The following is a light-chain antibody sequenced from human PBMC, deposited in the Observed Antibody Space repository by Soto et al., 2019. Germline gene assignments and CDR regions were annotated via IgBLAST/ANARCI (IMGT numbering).Light chain of an antibody. Sequence: DIQMTQSPSSLSASVGDRVTITCRASQGIRNSLAWYQQKPGKVPKLLIYAASTLQSGVPSRFSGSGSGTDFTLTISSLQPEDVATYYCLQHNSYPLTFGGGTKVEIK. CDR1: QGIRNS. CDR2: AAS. J-gene: IGKJ4*01. V-gene: IGKV1-27*01. CDR3: LQHNSYPLT.